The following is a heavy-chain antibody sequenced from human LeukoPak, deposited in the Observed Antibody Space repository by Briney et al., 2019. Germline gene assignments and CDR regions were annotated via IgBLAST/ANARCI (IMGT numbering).Heavy chain of an antibody. V-gene: IGHV1-18*01. CDR1: GYTFTTYG. CDR2: ISAYNGNT. D-gene: IGHD2-8*01. Sequence: ASVKVSCKASGYTFTTYGISWVRQAPGQGLEWMAWISAYNGNTNYAQNLQGRFTMTTDASTTTAYMELRSLRSDDTAVYYCARVHCTNGVCYESMIDYWGQGTLVTVSS. J-gene: IGHJ4*02. CDR3: ARVHCTNGVCYESMIDY.